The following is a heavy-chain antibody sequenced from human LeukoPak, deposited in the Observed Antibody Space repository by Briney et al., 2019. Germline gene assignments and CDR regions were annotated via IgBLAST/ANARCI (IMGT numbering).Heavy chain of an antibody. J-gene: IGHJ4*02. D-gene: IGHD4-17*01. Sequence: SGGSLRLSCAASGFTFSSYEMNWVRQAPGKGLEWVSYISSSGSTIYYADSVKGRFTISRDNAKNSLYLQMNSLRAEDTAVYYCARRLRRNYFDYWGQGTLVTDSS. V-gene: IGHV3-48*03. CDR3: ARRLRRNYFDY. CDR2: ISSSGSTI. CDR1: GFTFSSYE.